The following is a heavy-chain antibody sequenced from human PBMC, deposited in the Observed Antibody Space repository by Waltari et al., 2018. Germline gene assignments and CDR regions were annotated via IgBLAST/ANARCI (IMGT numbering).Heavy chain of an antibody. D-gene: IGHD6-19*01. J-gene: IGHJ4*02. CDR3: AKHGGIHGSGWFDY. CDR1: GFTFSSYG. V-gene: IGHV3-30*18. Sequence: QVQLVESGGGVVQPGRSLRLSCAASGFTFSSYGRHWVRQAPGKGLEWVAVISYDGSNKYYADSVKGRFTISRDNSKNTLYLQMNSLRAEDTAVYYCAKHGGIHGSGWFDYWGQGTLVTVSS. CDR2: ISYDGSNK.